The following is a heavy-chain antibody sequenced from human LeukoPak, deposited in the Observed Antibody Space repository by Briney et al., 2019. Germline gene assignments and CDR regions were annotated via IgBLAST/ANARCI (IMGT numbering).Heavy chain of an antibody. V-gene: IGHV4-59*01. CDR3: ARGAPLEWLSSTFDY. CDR1: GGSISSYY. Sequence: SETLSLTCAVSGGSISSYYWSWIRQPPGKGLEWIGYIYYSGSTNYNPSLKSRVTISVDTSKNQFSLKLSSVTAADTAVYYCARGAPLEWLSSTFDYWGQGTLVTVSS. J-gene: IGHJ4*02. CDR2: IYYSGST. D-gene: IGHD3-3*01.